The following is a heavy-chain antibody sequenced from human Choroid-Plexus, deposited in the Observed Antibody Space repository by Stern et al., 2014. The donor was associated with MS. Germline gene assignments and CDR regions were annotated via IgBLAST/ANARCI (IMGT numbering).Heavy chain of an antibody. D-gene: IGHD2/OR15-2a*01. J-gene: IGHJ4*02. Sequence: VQLVESGGGVVQPGRPLRLSCAASGFSFSSFGMHWVRQAPGKGREWVVLISYDGSKDYADSVKGRFAIARNNSKNTLYLQMNSLRAEDTAVYYCAKDRQYLTFFFDFWGQGSLVTVSS. V-gene: IGHV3-30*18. CDR1: GFSFSSFG. CDR2: ISYDGSK. CDR3: AKDRQYLTFFFDF.